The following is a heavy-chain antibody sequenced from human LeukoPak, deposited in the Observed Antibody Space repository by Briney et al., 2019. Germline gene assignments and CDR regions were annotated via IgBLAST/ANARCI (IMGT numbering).Heavy chain of an antibody. CDR1: GFTVSSNY. D-gene: IGHD4-23*01. V-gene: IGHV3-11*04. J-gene: IGHJ4*02. Sequence: GGSLRLSCAASGFTVSSNYMSWVRQAPGKGLEWVSYISSSGSTIYYADSVKGRFTISRDNANNSLYLQMSSLRAEDTAVYYCARDYGGSSPFDYWGQGTLITVSS. CDR3: ARDYGGSSPFDY. CDR2: ISSSGSTI.